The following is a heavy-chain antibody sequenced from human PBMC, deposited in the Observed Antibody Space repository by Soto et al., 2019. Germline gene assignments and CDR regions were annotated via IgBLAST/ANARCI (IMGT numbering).Heavy chain of an antibody. CDR1: GGSITTNHW. V-gene: IGHV4-4*02. J-gene: IGHJ4*02. D-gene: IGHD5-12*01. Sequence: QVHLQESGPGLVQPSGTLSLTCDVSGGSITTNHWWTWVRQPPGKGLEWIGEVHHTGSTNYKPFLKGRVTISVDKSKNHFSLKLTSVTVADTAMYYCARVDWSGNDYDFWGQGALVTVSS. CDR2: VHHTGST. CDR3: ARVDWSGNDYDF.